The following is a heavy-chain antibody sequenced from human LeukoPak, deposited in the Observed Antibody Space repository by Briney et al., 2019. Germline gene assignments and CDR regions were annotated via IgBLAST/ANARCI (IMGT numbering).Heavy chain of an antibody. CDR1: GGSISSGGYS. D-gene: IGHD5-18*01. J-gene: IGHJ5*02. CDR3: ARGAAMVPGWFDP. Sequence: SQTLSLTCAVSGGSISSGGYSWRWIRQPPGKGLEWIGYIYHSGSTYYNPSLKSRVTISVDRSKNQFSLKLSSVTAADTAVYYCARGAAMVPGWFDPWGQGTLVTVSS. CDR2: IYHSGST. V-gene: IGHV4-30-2*01.